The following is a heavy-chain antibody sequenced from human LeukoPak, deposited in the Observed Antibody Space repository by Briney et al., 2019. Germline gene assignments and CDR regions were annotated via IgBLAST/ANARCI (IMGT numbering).Heavy chain of an antibody. CDR1: GFTFSDHY. D-gene: IGHD1-26*01. Sequence: QPGGSLRLSCAASGFTFSDHYMDWVRQAPGKGLEWVGRTRNKANSYTTEYAASVKGRFTISRDDSKNSLYLQMNSLKTEDTAVYYCAYYMGAITAFGIWGQGTMVTVSS. CDR3: AYYMGAITAFGI. CDR2: TRNKANSYTT. J-gene: IGHJ3*02. V-gene: IGHV3-72*01.